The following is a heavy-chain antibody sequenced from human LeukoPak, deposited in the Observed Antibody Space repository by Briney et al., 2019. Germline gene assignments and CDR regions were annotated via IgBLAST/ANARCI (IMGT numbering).Heavy chain of an antibody. V-gene: IGHV4-39*07. Sequence: PSETLSLTCTVSGGSISSSSYYWGWIRQPPGKGLEWIGNIYYSGSTYYNPSLKSRVTISLDTSKNQFSLKLNSVTAADTAVYYCARDRYSSSCADYWGQGTLVTVSS. CDR1: GGSISSSSYY. CDR2: IYYSGST. D-gene: IGHD6-13*01. CDR3: ARDRYSSSCADY. J-gene: IGHJ4*02.